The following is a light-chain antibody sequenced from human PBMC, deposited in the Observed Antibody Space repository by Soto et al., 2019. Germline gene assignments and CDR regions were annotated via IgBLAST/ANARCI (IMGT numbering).Light chain of an antibody. CDR1: QSINRH. V-gene: IGKV3-11*01. CDR2: DAS. Sequence: EIVLTQSPATLSLSPGERATLSCRASQSINRHLAWYRQKPGQAPRLLIYDASNRATGIPDRFSGSGSGTDFNFTITSLQPEEFATYYCQQSFGVPITFGQRTRLEI. CDR3: QQSFGVPIT. J-gene: IGKJ5*01.